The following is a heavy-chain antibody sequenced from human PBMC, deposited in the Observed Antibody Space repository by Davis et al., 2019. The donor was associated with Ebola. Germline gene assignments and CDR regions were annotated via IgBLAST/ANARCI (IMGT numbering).Heavy chain of an antibody. J-gene: IGHJ6*02. CDR2: IYHSGST. CDR3: ARGPPIVVVPAATLYYYYGMDV. CDR1: GYSISSGYY. V-gene: IGHV4-38-2*01. Sequence: PSETLSLTCAVSGYSISSGYYWGWIRQPPGKGLEWIGSIYHSGSTYYNPSLKSRVTISVDTTKNQFSLKLSSVTAADTAVYYCARGPPIVVVPAATLYYYYGMDVWGQGTTVTVSS. D-gene: IGHD2-2*01.